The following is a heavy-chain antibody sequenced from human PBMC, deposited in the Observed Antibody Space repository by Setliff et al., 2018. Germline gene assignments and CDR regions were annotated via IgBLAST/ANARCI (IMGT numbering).Heavy chain of an antibody. V-gene: IGHV4-4*02. CDR1: GDSISNDYW. Sequence: PSETLSLTCAVSGDSISNDYWWSWVRQPPERALEWIGEINQSGTTNYNPPLKGRATISVDNSKNQFSLNLNSVTVADTAVYFCARGVRTGHLDSWGQGTLVTVSS. CDR3: ARGVRTGHLDS. D-gene: IGHD1-1*01. CDR2: INQSGTT. J-gene: IGHJ4*02.